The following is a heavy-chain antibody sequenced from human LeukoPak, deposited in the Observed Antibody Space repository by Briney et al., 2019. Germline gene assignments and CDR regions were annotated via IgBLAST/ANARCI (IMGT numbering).Heavy chain of an antibody. Sequence: GGSLRLSCAASGFTVSSNYMSWVRQAPGKGLGWVSVIYSGGSTYYADSVKGRFTISRDNSKNTLYLQMNSLRAEDTAVYYCARGIAVAGTAYYYYYGMDVWGQGTTVTVSS. CDR3: ARGIAVAGTAYYYYYGMDV. D-gene: IGHD6-19*01. J-gene: IGHJ6*02. CDR2: IYSGGST. V-gene: IGHV3-53*05. CDR1: GFTVSSNY.